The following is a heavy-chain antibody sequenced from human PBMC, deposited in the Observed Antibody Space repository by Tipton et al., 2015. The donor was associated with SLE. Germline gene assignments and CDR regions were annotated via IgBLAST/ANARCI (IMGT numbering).Heavy chain of an antibody. CDR3: ARQSDTTMVAYFDS. D-gene: IGHD5-18*01. V-gene: IGHV4-4*07. Sequence: TLSLTCTVSGGAISTFYWSWIRQSAGKGPEWIGRIYSSGRTNYNPSPKSRVTMSVDTSRKQFSLKLTSVTAADTAVYYCARQSDTTMVAYFDSWGQGTVVTVSS. CDR2: IYSSGRT. CDR1: GGAISTFY. J-gene: IGHJ4*02.